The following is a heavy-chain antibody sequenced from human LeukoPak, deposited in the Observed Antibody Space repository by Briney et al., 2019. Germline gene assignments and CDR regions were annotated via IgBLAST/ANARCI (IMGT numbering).Heavy chain of an antibody. D-gene: IGHD2-21*01. J-gene: IGHJ4*02. CDR2: IYSGGST. CDR1: EFSVGSNC. Sequence: GGSLRLSCAASEFSVGSNCMTWARQAPGKGLEWVSLIYSGGSTYYADSVKGRFTISRDNSKNTLYLQMNSLRAEDTAVYYCAKDHLIPGDYWGQGTLVTVSS. V-gene: IGHV3-66*01. CDR3: AKDHLIPGDY.